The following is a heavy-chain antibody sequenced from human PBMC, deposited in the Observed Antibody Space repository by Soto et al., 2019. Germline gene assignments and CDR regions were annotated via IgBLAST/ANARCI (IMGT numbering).Heavy chain of an antibody. J-gene: IGHJ6*02. CDR2: INPSGGST. Sequence: ASVKVSCKASGYTFTSYYMHWVRQAPGQGLEWMGIINPSGGSTSYAQKFQGRVTMTRDTSTSTVYMELSSLRSEDTAVYYCARGGVWFGELSHYYYGMDVWGQGTTVTVSS. D-gene: IGHD3-10*01. V-gene: IGHV1-46*01. CDR3: ARGGVWFGELSHYYYGMDV. CDR1: GYTFTSYY.